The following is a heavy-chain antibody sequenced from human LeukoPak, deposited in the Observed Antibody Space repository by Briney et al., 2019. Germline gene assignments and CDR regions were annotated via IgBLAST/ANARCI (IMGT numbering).Heavy chain of an antibody. Sequence: GGSLRLSCAASGFTFSNYWMSWVRQAPGKGLEWVANIKQDGSEKYYVDSVKGRLTISRDNAKNSLYLQMNSLRAEDTAVYYCARDTSGPDSWGQGTLVTVSS. CDR3: ARDTSGPDS. CDR2: IKQDGSEK. CDR1: GFTFSNYW. V-gene: IGHV3-7*01. D-gene: IGHD6-19*01. J-gene: IGHJ4*02.